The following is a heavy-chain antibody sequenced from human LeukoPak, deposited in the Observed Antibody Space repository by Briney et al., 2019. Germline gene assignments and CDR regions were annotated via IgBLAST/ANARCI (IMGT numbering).Heavy chain of an antibody. J-gene: IGHJ6*03. CDR2: ISHSGGT. CDR1: GGSFSDYS. V-gene: IGHV4-34*01. D-gene: IGHD3-3*01. Sequence: SETLSLTCAVHGGSFSDYSWSWIRQPPGEGLEWIGEISHSGGTNYNPSLKSRVTMSVDTSNNQFSLKLRSVTAADTAVYYCARDGIAVFGVITGNYYYMDVWGNGTTVTVTS. CDR3: ARDGIAVFGVITGNYYYMDV.